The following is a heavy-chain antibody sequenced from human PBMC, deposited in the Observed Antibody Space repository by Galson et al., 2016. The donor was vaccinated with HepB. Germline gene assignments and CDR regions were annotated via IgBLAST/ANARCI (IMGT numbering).Heavy chain of an antibody. V-gene: IGHV3-30*18. CDR2: ISYDGSNR. CDR3: AKINIVGQLSLEDFYNFYPMDI. Sequence: SLRLSCAASGFPFRAYGMHWVRQAPGKGLEWVSLISYDGSNRDYADSVKGRFTISRDNSKNMLYLQMNSLRAEDTAVYYCAKINIVGQLSLEDFYNFYPMDIWGQGTTVTVSS. CDR1: GFPFRAYG. J-gene: IGHJ6*02. D-gene: IGHD2-15*01.